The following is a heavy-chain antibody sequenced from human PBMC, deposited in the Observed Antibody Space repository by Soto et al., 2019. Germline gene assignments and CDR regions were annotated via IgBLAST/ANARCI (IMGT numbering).Heavy chain of an antibody. CDR2: ISYDGSNK. CDR3: ARDESGYDYQPFDY. Sequence: QVQLVESGGGVVQPGRSLRLSCAASGFTFSSYAMHWVRQAPGKGLEWVAVISYDGSNKYYADSVKGRFTISRDNSKNTLYLQMNSLRAEDTAVYYCARDESGYDYQPFDYWGQGTLVTVSS. J-gene: IGHJ4*02. CDR1: GFTFSSYA. D-gene: IGHD5-12*01. V-gene: IGHV3-30-3*01.